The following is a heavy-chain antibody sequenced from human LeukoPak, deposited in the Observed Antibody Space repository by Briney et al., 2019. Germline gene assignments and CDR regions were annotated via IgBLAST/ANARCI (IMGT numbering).Heavy chain of an antibody. CDR1: GYSFTTYG. D-gene: IGHD2-2*01. CDR3: ARALYHTFDY. Sequence: ASVKVSCKASGYSFTTYGISWVRQAPGQGLEWMGWISANNNNTDNVQKLQGRVTMTTDTSTSTAYMELRSLRSDDTAVYYCARALYHTFDYWGQGTLVTVSS. J-gene: IGHJ4*02. CDR2: ISANNNNT. V-gene: IGHV1-18*01.